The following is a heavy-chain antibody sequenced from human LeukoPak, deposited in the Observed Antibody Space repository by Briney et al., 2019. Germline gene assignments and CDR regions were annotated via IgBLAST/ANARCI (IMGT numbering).Heavy chain of an antibody. D-gene: IGHD2-15*01. J-gene: IGHJ6*02. CDR2: ISGSDGST. CDR3: ANSEDFRGIVVPMDV. Sequence: LVQPGGSLRLSCAASGFTFGDYAMTWVRQAPGKGLEWVSSISGSDGSTYYADSVNGRFTISRDNVKNTLYLQMNSLTAEDTAVYYCANSEDFRGIVVPMDVWGQGTTVTVSS. CDR1: GFTFGDYA. V-gene: IGHV3-23*01.